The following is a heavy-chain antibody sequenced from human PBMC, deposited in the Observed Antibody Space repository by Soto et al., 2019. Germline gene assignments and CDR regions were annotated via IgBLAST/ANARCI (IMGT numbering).Heavy chain of an antibody. J-gene: IGHJ4*02. CDR2: IYWDDDE. V-gene: IGHV2-5*02. CDR1: GFSLSTNGVA. D-gene: IGHD3-16*01. Sequence: QITLKESGHTLVKPTQPLTLTCTFSGFSLSTNGVAVGWIRQPPGKALECLALIYWDDDERYSPCLQSRLTITKDTSKNQVVLTMTNMDPVDTATYYCAHRPPRGSYFTYWGQGTLVTVSS. CDR3: AHRPPRGSYFTY.